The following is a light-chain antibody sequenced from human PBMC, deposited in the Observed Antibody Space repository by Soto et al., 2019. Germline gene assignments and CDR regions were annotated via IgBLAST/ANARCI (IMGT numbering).Light chain of an antibody. CDR3: QQSRDWPLT. J-gene: IGKJ4*01. Sequence: IVLTQSPATLSLSPGERATISCRASQTIGNNLAWYQQKPGQAPRLLIFDASNRATDIPDRFSGSGSGTDFSLILTRIEPEDFAVYYCQQSRDWPLTFGGGTTVDIK. V-gene: IGKV3-11*01. CDR1: QTIGNN. CDR2: DAS.